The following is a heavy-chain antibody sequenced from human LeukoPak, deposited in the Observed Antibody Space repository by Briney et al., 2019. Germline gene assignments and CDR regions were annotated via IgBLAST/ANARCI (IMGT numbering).Heavy chain of an antibody. CDR2: IYPGDSDT. Sequence: RGESLKISCKGSGYSFTSYWIGWVRQMPGKGLEWMGIIYPGDSDTRYSPSFQGQVTISADKSISTAYLQWSSLKASDTAMYYCARAGLYYDFWSGYPPYFDYWGQGTLVTVSS. J-gene: IGHJ4*02. CDR1: GYSFTSYW. CDR3: ARAGLYYDFWSGYPPYFDY. D-gene: IGHD3-3*01. V-gene: IGHV5-51*01.